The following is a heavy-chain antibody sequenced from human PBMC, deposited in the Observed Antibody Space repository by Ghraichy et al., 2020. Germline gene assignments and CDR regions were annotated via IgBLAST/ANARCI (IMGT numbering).Heavy chain of an antibody. CDR1: GGSISTSSYY. J-gene: IGHJ6*02. D-gene: IGHD3-16*01. CDR2: IYYTGST. CDR3: ARLLGAYYYGMDV. Sequence: TLSLTCTVSGGSISTSSYYWGWIRQPPGKGLEWIATIYYTGSTYYNPSLRSRVTISVDTSKNQFSLKLSSVTAADTAMYYCARLLGAYYYGMDVWGQGTTVTVSS. V-gene: IGHV4-39*01.